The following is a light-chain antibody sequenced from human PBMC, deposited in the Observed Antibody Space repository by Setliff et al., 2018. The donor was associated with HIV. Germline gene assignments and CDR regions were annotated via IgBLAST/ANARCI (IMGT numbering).Light chain of an antibody. CDR1: GSDVGGYNY. J-gene: IGLJ1*01. V-gene: IGLV2-14*01. CDR3: SSYTSSSTLV. Sequence: QSALTQPASVSGSPGQSITISCTGTGSDVGGYNYVSWYQQHPGKVPKLIIYEVSNRPSGVSNRFSGSKSGNTASLTISGLQAEDEADYYCSSYTSSSTLVFGTGTKVTV. CDR2: EVS.